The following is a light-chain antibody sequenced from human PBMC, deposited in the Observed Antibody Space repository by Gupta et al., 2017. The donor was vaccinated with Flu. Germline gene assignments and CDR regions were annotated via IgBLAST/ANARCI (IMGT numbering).Light chain of an antibody. V-gene: IGKV1-39*01. CDR3: QQTHSPPYT. J-gene: IGKJ2*01. Sequence: GAVGTISSRASQTIGSYLKWSQQKPGKIPKRLIYSASSLQSGVPSRFSGSGSGTDFTLTISRLQPEDSATYYSQQTHSPPYTFGQGTKLEIK. CDR1: QTIGSY. CDR2: SAS.